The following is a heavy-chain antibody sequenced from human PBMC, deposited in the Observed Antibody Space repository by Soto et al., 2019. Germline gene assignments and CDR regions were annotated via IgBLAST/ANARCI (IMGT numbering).Heavy chain of an antibody. CDR2: INTNTGNP. Sequence: QVQLVQSGSELKKPGASVKVSCKASGYTFTSYAMNWVRQAPGQGLEWMGWINTNTGNPTYAQGFTGRFVFSLDTSVSTAYLQICSLQAEDTAVYYCARGLRISPTRGFDPWGQGTLVTVSS. CDR3: ARGLRISPTRGFDP. CDR1: GYTFTSYA. V-gene: IGHV7-4-1*01. J-gene: IGHJ5*02.